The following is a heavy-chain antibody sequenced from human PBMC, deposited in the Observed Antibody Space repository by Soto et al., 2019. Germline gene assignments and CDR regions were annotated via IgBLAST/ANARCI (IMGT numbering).Heavy chain of an antibody. CDR2: SSYDGRET. CDR1: DFDFSSYG. V-gene: IGHV3-30*03. Sequence: GGSLRLSCAAFDFDFSSYGIHWVRQAPGKGLEWVAASSYDGRETFYADSAKGRFTVSKEMSKNTAFLQMNALRHEDTAVYFCARDSGWPILNFDNWGQGTPVTVSS. J-gene: IGHJ4*02. D-gene: IGHD3-10*01. CDR3: ARDSGWPILNFDN.